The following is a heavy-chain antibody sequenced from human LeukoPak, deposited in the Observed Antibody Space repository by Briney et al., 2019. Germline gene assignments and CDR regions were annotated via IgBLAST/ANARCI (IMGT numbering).Heavy chain of an antibody. V-gene: IGHV3-30*18. CDR2: ISYDGSNK. CDR1: GFTFSSYG. J-gene: IGHJ4*02. Sequence: GGSLGLSCAASGFTFSSYGMHWVRQAPGKGLEWVAVISYDGSNKYYADSVKGRFTISRDNSKNTLYLQMNSLRAEDTAVYYCAKSSGYSPADWGQGTLVTVSS. D-gene: IGHD5-18*01. CDR3: AKSSGYSPAD.